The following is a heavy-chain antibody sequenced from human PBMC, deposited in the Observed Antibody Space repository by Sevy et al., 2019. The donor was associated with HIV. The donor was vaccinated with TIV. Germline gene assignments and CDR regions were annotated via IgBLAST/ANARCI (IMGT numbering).Heavy chain of an antibody. J-gene: IGHJ3*02. D-gene: IGHD4-17*01. V-gene: IGHV5-51*01. CDR1: GYSFITYW. CDR2: IFPADSNT. CDR3: ARLDYGDSDAFDI. Sequence: GESLKISCKGSGYSFITYWIGWVRQMPGKGLEWMGLIFPADSNTRYSPSFQGQVTISADKSISTAYLKWSSLKASDTAMYYCARLDYGDSDAFDIWGQGIMVTVSS.